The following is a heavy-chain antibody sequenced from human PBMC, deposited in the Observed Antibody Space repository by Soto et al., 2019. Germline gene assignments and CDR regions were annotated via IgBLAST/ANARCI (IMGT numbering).Heavy chain of an antibody. CDR1: GLTLSHAW. CDR2: IKTKGEGGTM. CDR3: VADVPGVRTNWGFDY. J-gene: IGHJ4*01. D-gene: IGHD7-27*01. V-gene: IGHV3-15*07. Sequence: EVQLVEYGGGFVEPGGSLRLSCVGSGLTLSHAWMTWVRQAPGKGLEWVGRIKTKGEGGTMDYAAPVKGRFSVSRDDSENTLYLHMSRLHSEDTAMYYCVADVPGVRTNWGFDYWGQGTLVTVSS.